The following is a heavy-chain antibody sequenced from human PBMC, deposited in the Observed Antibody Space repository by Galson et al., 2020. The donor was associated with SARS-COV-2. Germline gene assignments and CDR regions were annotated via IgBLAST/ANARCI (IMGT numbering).Heavy chain of an antibody. CDR2: ISTSSSYT. V-gene: IGHV3-21*01. CDR1: GFPFSTYS. CDR3: ARDEGIRGYNYGRLHDGMDV. J-gene: IGHJ6*02. D-gene: IGHD5-18*01. Sequence: NSGGSLRLSCAASGFPFSTYSMNWVRLAPGKGLEWVSSISTSSSYTYYVDSVKGRFSISRDNPRNSLYLQMNSLRAEDTAVYYCARDEGIRGYNYGRLHDGMDVWGQGTTVTVSS.